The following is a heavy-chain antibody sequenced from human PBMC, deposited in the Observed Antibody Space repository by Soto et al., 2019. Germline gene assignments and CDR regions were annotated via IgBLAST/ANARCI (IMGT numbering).Heavy chain of an antibody. V-gene: IGHV3-30-3*01. CDR1: GFTFSSYA. CDR3: ARGATWELQDSFDY. Sequence: QVQLVESGGGVVQPGRSLRLSCAASGFTFSSYAIHWVRQAPGKGLEWVALISYDGANKYYADSVKGRFSISRDNSKNTLYLQMSSLRAEDTAIYYCARGATWELQDSFDYWGQGTLVTVSS. CDR2: ISYDGANK. D-gene: IGHD1-26*01. J-gene: IGHJ4*02.